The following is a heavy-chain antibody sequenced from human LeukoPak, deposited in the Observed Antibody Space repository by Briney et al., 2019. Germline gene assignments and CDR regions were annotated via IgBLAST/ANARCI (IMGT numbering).Heavy chain of an antibody. CDR2: INPSGGST. J-gene: IGHJ4*02. Sequence: ASVKVSCKASGYTLTSYYMHWVRQAPGQGLEWMGFINPSGGSTSYAQKFQGRVTMTRDTSTSTVYMELTSLRSEDTAMYYCTRNADSGLDYWGQGTLVTVSS. D-gene: IGHD3-10*01. CDR3: TRNADSGLDY. CDR1: GYTLTSYY. V-gene: IGHV1-46*03.